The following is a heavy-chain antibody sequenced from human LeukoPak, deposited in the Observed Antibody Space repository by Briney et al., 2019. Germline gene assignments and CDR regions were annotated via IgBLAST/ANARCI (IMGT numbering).Heavy chain of an antibody. Sequence: PGGSLRLSCAASGFTFSSYAMSWVRQAPGKGLEWVSDISGSGGTTYYADSVKGRFTISRDNSKNTLYLQMNSLRAEDTAVYYCARSRDGYPLDAFDIWGQGTMVTVSS. V-gene: IGHV3-23*01. J-gene: IGHJ3*02. CDR1: GFTFSSYA. CDR3: ARSRDGYPLDAFDI. D-gene: IGHD5-24*01. CDR2: ISGSGGTT.